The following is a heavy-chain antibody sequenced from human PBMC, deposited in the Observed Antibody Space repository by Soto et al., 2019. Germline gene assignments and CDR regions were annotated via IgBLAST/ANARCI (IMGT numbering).Heavy chain of an antibody. CDR3: ARNDKSGLDY. Sequence: ASVNVSCKASGYIFTSYYLHWVRQAPGQGLEWMGMINPSGGSTSFAQKFQGRVTMTRDTSTSTVYMELSSLRSEDTAVYYCARNDKSGLDYWGQGTLVTVSS. J-gene: IGHJ4*02. V-gene: IGHV1-46*01. D-gene: IGHD1-1*01. CDR1: GYIFTSYY. CDR2: INPSGGST.